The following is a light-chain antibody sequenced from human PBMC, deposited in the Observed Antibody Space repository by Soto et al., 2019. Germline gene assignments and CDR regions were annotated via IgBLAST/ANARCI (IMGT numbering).Light chain of an antibody. Sequence: QSVLTQPASVSGSPGQSITISCTGTSSDVASYDLVSWYQHHPGKAPKLMIYEVTKRPSGVSNRFSGSKSGNTASLTISGLQAEDEADYYCCSYAGSSTWVFGGGTKLTVL. CDR3: CSYAGSSTWV. CDR1: SSDVASYDL. J-gene: IGLJ3*02. CDR2: EVT. V-gene: IGLV2-23*02.